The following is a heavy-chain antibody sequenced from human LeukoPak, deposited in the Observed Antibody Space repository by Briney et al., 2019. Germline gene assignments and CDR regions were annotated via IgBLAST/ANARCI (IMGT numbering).Heavy chain of an antibody. D-gene: IGHD3-9*01. V-gene: IGHV4-38-2*02. Sequence: SETLSLTCTVSGYSISSGYYWSWIRQPPGKGLEWIGEINHSGSTNYNPSLKSRVTISVDTSKNQFSLKLSSVTAADTAVYYCARSPRRYDILTGSRPPYYFDYWGQGTLVTVSS. CDR2: INHSGST. CDR3: ARSPRRYDILTGSRPPYYFDY. CDR1: GYSISSGYY. J-gene: IGHJ4*02.